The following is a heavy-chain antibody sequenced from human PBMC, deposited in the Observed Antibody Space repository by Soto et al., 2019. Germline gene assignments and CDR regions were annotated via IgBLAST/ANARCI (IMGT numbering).Heavy chain of an antibody. CDR1: GYRFGFYG. J-gene: IGHJ4*02. V-gene: IGHV1-18*01. Sequence: GAAVKVSWKASGYRFGFYGINWVRQAPGQGLEWMGWINPSDGNRNFAQKFEDRVTMTTATSTNTVFLELRSLKSDDTAIYYCARYRLRGYDSSGFYSWGQGTMVTVSS. D-gene: IGHD3-22*01. CDR3: ARYRLRGYDSSGFYS. CDR2: INPSDGNR.